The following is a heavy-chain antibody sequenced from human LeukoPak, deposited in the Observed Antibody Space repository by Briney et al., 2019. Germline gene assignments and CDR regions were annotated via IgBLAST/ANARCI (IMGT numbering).Heavy chain of an antibody. J-gene: IGHJ2*01. V-gene: IGHV3-7*01. D-gene: IGHD4-17*01. Sequence: PGGSLRLSCAASGFTFSSYWMSWVRQAPGKGLEWVASINQDGSEKYYVDSVKGRFTISRDNSKNSLYLQMNSLRAEDTAVYYCARDRHGETGDWCFDLWGRGTLVTVSS. CDR3: ARDRHGETGDWCFDL. CDR2: INQDGSEK. CDR1: GFTFSSYW.